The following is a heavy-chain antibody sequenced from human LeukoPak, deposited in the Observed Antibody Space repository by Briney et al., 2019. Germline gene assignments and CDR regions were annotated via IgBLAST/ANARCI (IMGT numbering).Heavy chain of an antibody. V-gene: IGHV4-59*01. Sequence: KPSETLSLTCTVSGGSISSYYWSWIRQPPGKGLEWIGYIYYSGSTNYNPSLKSRVTIPVDTSKNQFSLKLSSVTAADTAVYYCARVGDYGDYSFDYWGQGTLVTVSS. D-gene: IGHD4-17*01. CDR1: GGSISSYY. CDR2: IYYSGST. J-gene: IGHJ4*02. CDR3: ARVGDYGDYSFDY.